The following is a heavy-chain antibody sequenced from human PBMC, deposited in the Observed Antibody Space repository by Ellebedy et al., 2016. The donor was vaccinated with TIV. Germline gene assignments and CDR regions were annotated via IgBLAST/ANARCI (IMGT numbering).Heavy chain of an antibody. CDR3: ARVVWQQPVSYAFDI. D-gene: IGHD6-13*01. V-gene: IGHV4-59*01. J-gene: IGHJ3*02. CDR1: GVSISPYY. CDR2: IQYSGST. Sequence: MPSETLSLTCTVSGVSISPYYWSWIRQPPETGLEWIGYIQYSGSTNYNPSLKSRVTISLDTSKNQFSLKLRSVTAADTAVYYCARVVWQQPVSYAFDIWGQGTMVAVSS.